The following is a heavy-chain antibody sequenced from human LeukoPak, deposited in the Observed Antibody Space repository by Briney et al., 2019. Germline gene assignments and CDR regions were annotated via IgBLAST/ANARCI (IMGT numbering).Heavy chain of an antibody. J-gene: IGHJ6*02. D-gene: IGHD3-9*01. CDR1: GYTFTSYD. CDR3: ARSYYDILATEPDYYYGMDV. Sequence: ASVKVSFKASGYTFTSYDINWVRQATGQGLEWMGWMNPNSGNTGYAQKFQGRVTMTRNTSISTAYMELSSLRSEDTAVYYWARSYYDILATEPDYYYGMDVWGQGTTVTVSS. V-gene: IGHV1-8*01. CDR2: MNPNSGNT.